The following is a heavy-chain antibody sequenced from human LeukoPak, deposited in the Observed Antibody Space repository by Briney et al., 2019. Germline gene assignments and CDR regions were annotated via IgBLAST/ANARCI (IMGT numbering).Heavy chain of an antibody. CDR2: IYHSGST. J-gene: IGHJ5*02. CDR1: GGSISSSSYY. D-gene: IGHD3-10*01. CDR3: TRGHPGVVRGTNWFDP. V-gene: IGHV4-39*07. Sequence: SETLSLTCTVSGGSISSSSYYWGWIRQPPGKGLEWIGSIYHSGSTYYNPSLKSRVTISVDTSKNQFSLKLSSVTAADTAVYYCTRGHPGVVRGTNWFDPWGQGTLVTVSS.